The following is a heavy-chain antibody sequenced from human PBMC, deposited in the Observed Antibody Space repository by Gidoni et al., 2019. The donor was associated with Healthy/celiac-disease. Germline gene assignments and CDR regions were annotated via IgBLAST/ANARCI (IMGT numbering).Heavy chain of an antibody. Sequence: EVQLLESGGGLVQPGGSLRLSCAASGFTFSSYAMCWVRQAPGKGLEWVSAISGSGGITYYADSVKGRFTISRDNSKNTLYLQMNSLRAEDTAVYYCAKAPESGSYYPNWFDPWGQGTLVTVSS. D-gene: IGHD1-26*01. J-gene: IGHJ5*02. CDR3: AKAPESGSYYPNWFDP. CDR2: ISGSGGIT. CDR1: GFTFSSYA. V-gene: IGHV3-23*01.